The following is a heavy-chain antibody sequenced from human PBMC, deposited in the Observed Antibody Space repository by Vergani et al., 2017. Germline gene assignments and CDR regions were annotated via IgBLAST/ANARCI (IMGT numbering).Heavy chain of an antibody. CDR1: GGSFSGYY. J-gene: IGHJ3*01. CDR3: ARVHGAGCSGGSCYGAFDV. CDR2: INHSGST. D-gene: IGHD2-15*01. V-gene: IGHV4-34*01. Sequence: QVQLQESGPGLVKPSETLSLTCAVYGGSFSGYYWSWIRQPPGKGLEWIGEINHSGSTNYNPSLKSRVTISVDTSKNQFSLKLSSVTAADTAVYYCARVHGAGCSGGSCYGAFDVWGQGRMVTVSS.